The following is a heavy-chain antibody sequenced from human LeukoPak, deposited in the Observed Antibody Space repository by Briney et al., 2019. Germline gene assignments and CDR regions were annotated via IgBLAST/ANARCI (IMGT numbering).Heavy chain of an antibody. CDR3: AKDHRLAGAQTNYHYVWGSYREYNWFDP. CDR2: ISGSGGST. D-gene: IGHD3-16*02. Sequence: PGGSLRLSCAASGFTFSSYAMSWVRQAPGKGLEWVSAISGSGGSTYYADSVKGRFTISRDNSKNTLYLQMNSLRAEATAVYYCAKDHRLAGAQTNYHYVWGSYREYNWFDPGGQGTLVTVSS. V-gene: IGHV3-23*01. J-gene: IGHJ5*02. CDR1: GFTFSSYA.